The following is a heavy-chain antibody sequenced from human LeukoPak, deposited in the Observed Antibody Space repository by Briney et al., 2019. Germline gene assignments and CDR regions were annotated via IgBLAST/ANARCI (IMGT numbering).Heavy chain of an antibody. CDR2: ISSSSSYI. V-gene: IGHV3-21*01. D-gene: IGHD2-15*01. J-gene: IGHJ6*02. Sequence: GGSLRLSCAASGFTFSSYSMNWVRQAPGKGLEWVSSISSSSSYIYYVDSVKGRFTISRDNAKNSLYLQMNSLRAEDTAVYYCARLALSYCSGGSCYSYGMDVWGQGTTVTVSS. CDR1: GFTFSSYS. CDR3: ARLALSYCSGGSCYSYGMDV.